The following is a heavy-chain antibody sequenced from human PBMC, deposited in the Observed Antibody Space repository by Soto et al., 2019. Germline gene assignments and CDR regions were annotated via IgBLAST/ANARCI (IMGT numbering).Heavy chain of an antibody. D-gene: IGHD3-22*01. J-gene: IGHJ4*02. Sequence: QVQLVESGGGVVQPGRSLRLSCAASGFTFSSYGMHWVRQAPGKGLEWVAVIWYDGSNKYYADSVKGRFTISRDNSKNTLYLQMNSLMAEDTAVYYCARDCSRDDRTPDYWGQGTLVTVSS. CDR3: ARDCSRDDRTPDY. CDR2: IWYDGSNK. CDR1: GFTFSSYG. V-gene: IGHV3-33*01.